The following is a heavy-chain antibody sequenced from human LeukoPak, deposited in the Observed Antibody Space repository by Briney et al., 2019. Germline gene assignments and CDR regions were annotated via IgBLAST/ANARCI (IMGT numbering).Heavy chain of an antibody. CDR2: INPSGGST. D-gene: IGHD3-10*01. Sequence: GASVKVSCKASGYTFTSYYMHWVRQPPGQGLERVGIINPSGGSTSYAQKFQGSVTMIRDTSTSTVYMELTSLTSDNTSVYCCARARLRITMVRGVSHFDYWGQGALVTDSS. V-gene: IGHV1-46*01. CDR1: GYTFTSYY. J-gene: IGHJ4*02. CDR3: ARARLRITMVRGVSHFDY.